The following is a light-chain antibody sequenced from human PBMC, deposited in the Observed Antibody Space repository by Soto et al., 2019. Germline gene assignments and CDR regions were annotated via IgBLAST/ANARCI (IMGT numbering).Light chain of an antibody. J-gene: IGKJ5*01. CDR2: RAS. CDR3: QQYNSWPIT. Sequence: EVLMTQSPDTLYVSPGERVTLSCRASQSVSDNLAWYQQKPGQGPRLLVYRASTRTLGIPARFSGSDSGTEFTLTISSLQSEDFAVYYCQQYNSWPITFGQGTRLEIK. CDR1: QSVSDN. V-gene: IGKV3-15*01.